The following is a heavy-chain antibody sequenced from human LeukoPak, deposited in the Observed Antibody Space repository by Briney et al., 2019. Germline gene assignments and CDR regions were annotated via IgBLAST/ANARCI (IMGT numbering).Heavy chain of an antibody. CDR1: GFTFSSYW. CDR3: ATGTSSSWYQVYDY. CDR2: VNSDGSST. V-gene: IGHV3-74*01. J-gene: IGHJ4*02. D-gene: IGHD6-13*01. Sequence: GGSLRLSCAASGFTFSSYWMHWVRQAPGKGLVWVSRVNSDGSSTSYADSVKGRFTISRDNAKNTLYLQMNSLRAEDTAVYYCATGTSSSWYQVYDYWGQGTLVTVSS.